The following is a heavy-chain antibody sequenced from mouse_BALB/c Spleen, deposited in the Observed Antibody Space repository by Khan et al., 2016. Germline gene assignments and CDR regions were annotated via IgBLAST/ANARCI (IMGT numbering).Heavy chain of an antibody. CDR1: GYSITSVYA. D-gene: IGHD1-1*01. Sequence: EVQLQESGPGLVKPSQSLSLTCTVTGYSITSVYAWNWIRQFPGNTLEWMGYIAYSGAHSYNPSLRGRISITRDTSKNQFFLQLNSVTTEDTATXYCARAYYGSSYFDYWGQGTTLTVSS. J-gene: IGHJ2*01. CDR3: ARAYYGSSYFDY. CDR2: IAYSGAH. V-gene: IGHV3-2*02.